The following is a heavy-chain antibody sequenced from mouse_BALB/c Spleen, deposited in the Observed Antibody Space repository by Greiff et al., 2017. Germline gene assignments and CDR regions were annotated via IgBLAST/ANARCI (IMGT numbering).Heavy chain of an antibody. CDR2: ISYSGST. CDR1: GYSITSDYA. V-gene: IGHV3-2*02. Sequence: EVQLQESGPGLVKPSQSLSLSCTVTGYSITSDYAWNWIRQFPGNKLEWMGYISYSGSTSYKPSLKSRISITRDTSKNQFFLQLNSVTTEDTATYYCARYATMNTRRVYYYAMDYWGQGTSVTVSS. CDR3: ARYATMNTRRVYYYAMDY. J-gene: IGHJ4*01. D-gene: IGHD2-4*01.